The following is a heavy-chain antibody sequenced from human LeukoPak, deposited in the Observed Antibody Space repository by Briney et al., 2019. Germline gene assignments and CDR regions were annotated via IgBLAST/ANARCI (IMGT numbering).Heavy chain of an antibody. J-gene: IGHJ3*02. CDR3: ALLGVWDPDDAFDI. Sequence: PSETLSLTCTVSGGSISSYYWSWIRQPAGEGLEWIGRIYTSGSTNYNPSLKSRVTMSVDTSKNQFSLKLSSVTAADTAVYYCALLGVWDPDDAFDIWGQGTMVTVSS. CDR1: GGSISSYY. CDR2: IYTSGST. V-gene: IGHV4-4*07. D-gene: IGHD3-16*01.